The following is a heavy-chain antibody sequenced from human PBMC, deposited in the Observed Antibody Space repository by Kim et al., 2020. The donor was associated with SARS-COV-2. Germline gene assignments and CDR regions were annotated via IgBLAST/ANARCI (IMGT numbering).Heavy chain of an antibody. V-gene: IGHV4-59*13. Sequence: SETLSLTCTVSGGSISSYYWSWIRQPPGKGLEWIGYIYYSGSTNYNPSLKSRVTISVDTSKNQFSLKLSSVTAADTAVYYCARVWGVYGSGRRNWFDPWGQGTLVTVSS. CDR1: GGSISSYY. CDR2: IYYSGST. J-gene: IGHJ5*02. D-gene: IGHD3-10*01. CDR3: ARVWGVYGSGRRNWFDP.